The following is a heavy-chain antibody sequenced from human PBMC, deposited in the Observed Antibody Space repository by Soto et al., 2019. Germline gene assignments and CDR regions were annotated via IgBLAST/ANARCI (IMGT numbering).Heavy chain of an antibody. CDR2: IIRIFGTA. CDR3: ARVRGSGSRSSGLYFDD. CDR1: GGTFSSYA. J-gene: IGHJ4*02. V-gene: IGHV1-69*06. Sequence: QVQLVQSGAEVKKPGSSVKVSCKASGGTFSSYAINWVRQAPGQGLEWMGGIIRIFGTANYAQRFQGRVTITADKSTSTAYMELSSLRSEDTAVFYCARVRGSGSRSSGLYFDDWGQGTLVTVSS. D-gene: IGHD6-6*01.